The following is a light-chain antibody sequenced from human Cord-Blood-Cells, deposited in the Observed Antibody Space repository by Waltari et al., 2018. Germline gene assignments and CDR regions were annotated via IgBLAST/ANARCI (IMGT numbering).Light chain of an antibody. CDR2: AAS. Sequence: DIQMTQSPSSLCASVGDRVTITWRESQCISNYLAWYQQKPGKVPKLLIYAASTLQSRVSSRFGGSESGTDFKLTISSLKHEDVATYYCQKYNSAPITFGQGTRLEI. CDR3: QKYNSAPIT. J-gene: IGKJ5*01. CDR1: QCISNY. V-gene: IGKV1-27*01.